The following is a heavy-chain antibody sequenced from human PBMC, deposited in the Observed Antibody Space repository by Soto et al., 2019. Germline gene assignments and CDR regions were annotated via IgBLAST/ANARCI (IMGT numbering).Heavy chain of an antibody. Sequence: QVQLVQSGAEVKKPGASVKVSCKASGYTFTSYYMHWVRQAPGQGLEWMGIINPSGGSTSYAQKFQGRVTMTRDTSPSTVYMELSSLRSEDTAVYYCARDLDIVVVPAAMLARHNAFDIWGQGTMVTVSS. CDR1: GYTFTSYY. D-gene: IGHD2-2*03. J-gene: IGHJ3*02. V-gene: IGHV1-46*01. CDR2: INPSGGST. CDR3: ARDLDIVVVPAAMLARHNAFDI.